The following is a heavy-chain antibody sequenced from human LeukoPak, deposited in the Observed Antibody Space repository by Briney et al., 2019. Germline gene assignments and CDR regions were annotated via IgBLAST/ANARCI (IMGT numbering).Heavy chain of an antibody. CDR1: GFTFSSHG. D-gene: IGHD6-13*01. CDR3: ARAGIAAAGPFDY. CDR2: ISADGDTK. V-gene: IGHV3-30*03. J-gene: IGHJ4*02. Sequence: GGSLRLSCAASGFTFSSHGMHWVRQAPGKGLEWVVVISADGDTKYYADSVKGRFTISRDNAKNSLYLQMNSLRAEDTAVYYCARAGIAAAGPFDYWGQGTLVTVSS.